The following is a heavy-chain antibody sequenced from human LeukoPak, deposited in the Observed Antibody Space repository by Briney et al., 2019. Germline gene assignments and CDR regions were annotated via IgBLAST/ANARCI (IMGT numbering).Heavy chain of an antibody. CDR3: ASAGYGDYADFDY. CDR1: GGTFSSYA. J-gene: IGHJ4*02. D-gene: IGHD4-17*01. CDR2: IIPIFGTA. Sequence: ASVKVSCKASGGTFSSYAISWGRQAPGQGLEWMGGIIPIFGTANYAQKFQGRVTITADESTSTAYMELSSLRSEDTAVYYCASAGYGDYADFDYWGQGTLVTVSS. V-gene: IGHV1-69*13.